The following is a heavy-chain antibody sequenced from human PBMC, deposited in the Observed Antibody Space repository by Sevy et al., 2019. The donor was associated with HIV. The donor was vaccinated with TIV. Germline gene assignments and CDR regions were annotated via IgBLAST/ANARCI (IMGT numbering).Heavy chain of an antibody. CDR1: GFTFSDYS. CDR2: IKQDGSEK. J-gene: IGHJ4*02. Sequence: GGSLRLSCAASGFTFSDYSMHWVRQAPGKGLEWVANIKQDGSEKYYVDSVKGRFTISRDNAKNSLYLQMNSLRAEDTAVYYCARGGFVVVPAAYWGQGTLVTVSS. CDR3: ARGGFVVVPAAY. V-gene: IGHV3-7*01. D-gene: IGHD2-2*01.